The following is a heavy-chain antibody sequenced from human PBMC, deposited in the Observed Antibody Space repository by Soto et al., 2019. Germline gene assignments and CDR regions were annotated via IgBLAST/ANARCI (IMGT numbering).Heavy chain of an antibody. CDR2: ISYDGSNK. D-gene: IGHD3-3*01. J-gene: IGHJ4*02. Sequence: GGSLRLSFAACGFTFSSYAMHWVCQAPGKGLEWVAVISYDGSNKYYADSVKGRFTISRDNSKNTLYLQMNSLRAEDTAVYYCARGITIFGVVITALDVDYWGQGTLVTVSS. V-gene: IGHV3-30-3*01. CDR1: GFTFSSYA. CDR3: ARGITIFGVVITALDVDY.